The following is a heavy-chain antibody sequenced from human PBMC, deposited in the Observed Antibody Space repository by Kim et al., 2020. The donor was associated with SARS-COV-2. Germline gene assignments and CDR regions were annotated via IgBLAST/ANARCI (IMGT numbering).Heavy chain of an antibody. D-gene: IGHD6-19*01. Sequence: GGSLRLSCAASGFNFSMHHMSWVRQAPGKGLDWVSMISNSGTAYYADSVKGRFIISRDNSNSMLYLQMNSLRADDAAVYYCAKNSGWDFDYWGQGTLVTVSS. CDR1: GFNFSMHH. CDR3: AKNSGWDFDY. J-gene: IGHJ4*02. V-gene: IGHV3-23*01. CDR2: ISNSGTA.